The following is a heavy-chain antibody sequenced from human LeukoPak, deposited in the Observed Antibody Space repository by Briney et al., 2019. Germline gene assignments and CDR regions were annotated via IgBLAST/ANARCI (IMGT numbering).Heavy chain of an antibody. V-gene: IGHV1-18*01. CDR1: GYSLTTFD. D-gene: IGHD1-26*01. J-gene: IGHJ4*02. Sequence: ASVTVSCKASGYSLTTFDFSWVRQAPGQGLQWMGRISPYNGNKKYAQRFQGRVAMTIDTSTSTAYMELRSLRSDDTAVYYCARSGSYYVGGGDYWGQGTLVTVSS. CDR3: ARSGSYYVGGGDY. CDR2: ISPYNGNK.